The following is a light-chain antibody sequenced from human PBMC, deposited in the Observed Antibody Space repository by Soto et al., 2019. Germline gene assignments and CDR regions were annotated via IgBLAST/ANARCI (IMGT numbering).Light chain of an antibody. CDR2: DAA. Sequence: AIQLTQSPSSLSASVGDRVTITCRASQGISSALAWYQQKPGKAPKLLIYDAASLESGVPSRFSGSGSGTDFTLTISSLQPEDFATYYCQQFNSYLWTFGQGTKVEIK. CDR3: QQFNSYLWT. V-gene: IGKV1-13*02. J-gene: IGKJ1*01. CDR1: QGISSA.